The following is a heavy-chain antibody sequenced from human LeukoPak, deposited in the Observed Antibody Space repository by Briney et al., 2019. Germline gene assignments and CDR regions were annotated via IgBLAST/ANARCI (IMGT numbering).Heavy chain of an antibody. CDR2: FSPEDGET. D-gene: IGHD4-17*01. CDR3: ATDSYGDPYYFDC. V-gene: IGHV1-24*01. Sequence: GASVTVSCTVSGYTLTELSMHWVGQAPGEGREGLGGFSPEDGETIYAQKFQGRVTMTEDTSTDTAYMELSRLRSEDPAVYYCATDSYGDPYYFDCGGQGTLVTVS. CDR1: GYTLTELS. J-gene: IGHJ4*02.